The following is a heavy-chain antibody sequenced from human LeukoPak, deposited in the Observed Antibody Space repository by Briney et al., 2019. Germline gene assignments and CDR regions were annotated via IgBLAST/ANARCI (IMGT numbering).Heavy chain of an antibody. J-gene: IGHJ5*02. CDR1: GGSISSYY. D-gene: IGHD2-2*01. CDR3: ARAYCSSTSCYFFDP. V-gene: IGHV4-4*07. Sequence: SETLSLTCTVSGGSISSYYWSWIRQPAGKGLEWIGRIYTSGSTNYSPSLKSRVTMSVDTSKNQFSLKLSSVTAADTAVYYCARAYCSSTSCYFFDPWGQGTLVTVSS. CDR2: IYTSGST.